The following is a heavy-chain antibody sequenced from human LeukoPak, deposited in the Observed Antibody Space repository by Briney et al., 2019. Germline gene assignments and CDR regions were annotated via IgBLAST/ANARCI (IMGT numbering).Heavy chain of an antibody. CDR3: ARGRIIGYDFFDY. CDR1: GFTFSSYS. J-gene: IGHJ4*02. Sequence: PGGSLRLSCAASGFTFSSYSMNWVRQAPGKGLEWVSYISGSGATIYYADSVMGRFTISRDNAKNSLYLQMISLRAEDTAVYYCARGRIIGYDFFDYWGQGALVTVSS. D-gene: IGHD5-12*01. V-gene: IGHV3-48*04. CDR2: ISGSGATI.